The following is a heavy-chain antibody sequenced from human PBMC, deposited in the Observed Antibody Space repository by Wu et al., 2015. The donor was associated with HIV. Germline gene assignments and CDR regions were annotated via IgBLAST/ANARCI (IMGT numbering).Heavy chain of an antibody. D-gene: IGHD3-10*01. V-gene: IGHV1-69*13. Sequence: QVQLVQSGAEVKKPGSSVKVSCKASGGTFSSYAISWVRQAPGQGLEWMGRIIPIFGTANYAQKFQGRVTITADESTSTAYMELSSLRSEDTAVYYCARTGYYGSGEGRIIYYYGMDVWGQGTTVTVSS. J-gene: IGHJ6*02. CDR2: IIPIFGTA. CDR3: ARTGYYGSGEGRIIYYYGMDV. CDR1: GGTFSSYA.